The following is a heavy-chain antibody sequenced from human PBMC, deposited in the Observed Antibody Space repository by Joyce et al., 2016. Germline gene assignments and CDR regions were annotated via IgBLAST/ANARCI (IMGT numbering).Heavy chain of an antibody. Sequence: QVQLVESGGGVVQPGRSLRVSCAASGYTFSNNAMHGVRPAPGKGLEWVAVISYYASDKNYADAVKGRFTISRDNSQNILYLQMNDVRTEDTAVYYCARDRGSYYDYLTGYFYFDNWGQGTPVTVSS. CDR2: ISYYASDK. CDR1: GYTFSNNA. CDR3: ARDRGSYYDYLTGYFYFDN. J-gene: IGHJ4*02. D-gene: IGHD3-9*01. V-gene: IGHV3-30*04.